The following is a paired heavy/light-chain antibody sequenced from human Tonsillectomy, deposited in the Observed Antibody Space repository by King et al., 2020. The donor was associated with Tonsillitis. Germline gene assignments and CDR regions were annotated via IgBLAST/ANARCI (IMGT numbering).Heavy chain of an antibody. CDR2: IGPSGSAT. J-gene: IGHJ6*02. Sequence: EVRLLQSGGGLKQPGESLRLSCVASGFTFDISNMIWLRQAPGKGLEWVSTIGPSGSATYYADSAKGRFTVSRDNSKETLYLYIDNLGVVDTAVYYCARYPLGPHIPVWGQGTTVTVSS. CDR1: GFTFDISN. CDR3: ARYPLGPHIPV. V-gene: IGHV3-23*01. D-gene: IGHD2-21*01.
Light chain of an antibody. CDR2: GAS. V-gene: IGKV3-15*01. CDR1: QTVGTN. J-gene: IGKJ1*01. Sequence: SQTVGTNLVWLVQRPGQAPRPLIYGASTRADGVPARFSGSGSGTDFTLTISRVESEDFAVYYCQQYNTWPRWTFGQGTKVEV. CDR3: QQYNTWPRWT.